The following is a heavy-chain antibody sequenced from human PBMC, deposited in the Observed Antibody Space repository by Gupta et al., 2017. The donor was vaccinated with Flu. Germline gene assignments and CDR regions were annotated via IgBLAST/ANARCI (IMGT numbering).Heavy chain of an antibody. J-gene: IGHJ5*02. CDR3: ARVGSNSGWGHWLVP. Sequence: QVLLQESGPGLLKPSETLSLSCSVSGSSVNVYYWAWIRQSAGKGLEWIGRTYTSGSSNYNPSLKSRVPMSLDTSKNPVSVILSSVTAADTAVYYCARVGSNSGWGHWLVPGGQGIKVIVSS. CDR1: GSSVNVYY. D-gene: IGHD6-19*01. V-gene: IGHV4-4*07. CDR2: TYTSGSS.